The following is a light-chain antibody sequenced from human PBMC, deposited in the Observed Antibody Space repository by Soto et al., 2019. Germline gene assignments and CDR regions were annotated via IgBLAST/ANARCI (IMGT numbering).Light chain of an antibody. V-gene: IGLV2-14*01. CDR2: EVT. J-gene: IGLJ2*01. Sequence: QSALTQPASVSGSPGQSISISCTGTSSDVGGYNYVSWYQQHPGQAPRLMIYEVTNRPSGVSNRFSGSKSGNTASLTISGLQAEDEADYYCSSYTSSSTPVFGGGTKLTVL. CDR1: SSDVGGYNY. CDR3: SSYTSSSTPV.